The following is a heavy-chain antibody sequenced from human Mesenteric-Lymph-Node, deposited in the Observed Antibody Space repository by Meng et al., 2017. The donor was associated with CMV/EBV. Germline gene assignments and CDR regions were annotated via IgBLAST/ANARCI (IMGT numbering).Heavy chain of an antibody. CDR1: GVTFGTYT. CDR3: ATGSWYPFDY. J-gene: IGHJ4*02. CDR2: VIPMLSIA. V-gene: IGHV1-69*02. Sequence: SVKVSCKTSGVTFGTYTVTWVRQAPGQGLEWVGRVIPMLSIANYAEKFQGRVTITADKSTSTAYMELSSLRSEDTAVYYCATGSWYPFDYWGQGTLVTVSS. D-gene: IGHD6-13*01.